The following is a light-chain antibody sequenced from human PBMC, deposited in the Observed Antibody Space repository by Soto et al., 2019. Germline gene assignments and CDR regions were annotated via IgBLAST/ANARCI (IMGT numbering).Light chain of an antibody. CDR3: SSFTSRDTLV. CDR1: SSDIGGYDF. V-gene: IGLV2-14*01. Sequence: QSAVTQPASVSGSPGQSITISCTGTSSDIGGYDFVSWYQQHPAKAPRLIISEVTNRPSGVSNRFSGSKSGNTASLTISGLQVEDEADYFCSSFTSRDTLVFGGGTKVTVL. CDR2: EVT. J-gene: IGLJ3*02.